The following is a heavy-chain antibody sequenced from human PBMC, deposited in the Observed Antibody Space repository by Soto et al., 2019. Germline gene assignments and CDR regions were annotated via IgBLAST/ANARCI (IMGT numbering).Heavy chain of an antibody. CDR3: ARDRGPSSGYYPYWFDP. D-gene: IGHD3-22*01. CDR2: IIPIFGTA. J-gene: IGHJ5*02. CDR1: GYTFPSYD. Sequence: SVKVSCKASGYTFPSYDINWVRQAPGQGFEWMGEIIPIFGTANYAQKFRGRVTITADESTSTAYMELSSLRSEDTAVYYCARDRGPSSGYYPYWFDPWGQGTLVTVSS. V-gene: IGHV1-69*13.